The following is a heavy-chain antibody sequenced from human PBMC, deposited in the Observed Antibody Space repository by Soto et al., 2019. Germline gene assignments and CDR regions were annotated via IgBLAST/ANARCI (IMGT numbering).Heavy chain of an antibody. Sequence: GGSLRLSCAASGFTFSSYGMHWVRQAPGKGLEWVAVISYDGSNKYYADSVKGRFTISRDNSKNTLYLQMNSLRAEDTAVYYCAKGVLKWAQGAFLDYWGQGTLVTVSS. CDR2: ISYDGSNK. CDR3: AKGVLKWAQGAFLDY. V-gene: IGHV3-30*18. CDR1: GFTFSSYG. J-gene: IGHJ4*02. D-gene: IGHD2-8*01.